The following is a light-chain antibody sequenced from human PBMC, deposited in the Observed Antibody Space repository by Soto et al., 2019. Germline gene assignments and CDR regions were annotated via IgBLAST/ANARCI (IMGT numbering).Light chain of an antibody. Sequence: QFVLTQAASASGTPGQRVTISCSGSSSNIGSNYVYWYQQLPGTAPKLLIYSDDQRPSGVPDRFAGSKSGTSASLAISGLRSEDEAHYYCAAWDDSLRGLLFGGGTKLTVL. V-gene: IGLV1-47*02. CDR3: AAWDDSLRGLL. CDR2: SDD. CDR1: SSNIGSNY. J-gene: IGLJ2*01.